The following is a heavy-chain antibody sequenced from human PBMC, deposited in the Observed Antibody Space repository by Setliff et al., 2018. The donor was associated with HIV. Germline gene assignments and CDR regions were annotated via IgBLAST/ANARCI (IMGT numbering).Heavy chain of an antibody. Sequence: GGSLRLSCAASGFTFNYHAMTWVRQAPGKGLEWVSGISGSGDSTFYAQSVKGRFTISRDNSRDTLYLQMNSLRPEDTAVYCCAKGTYYDLLTAYYLSDYYMDVWGQGTTVTVSS. CDR1: GFTFNYHA. CDR3: AKGTYYDLLTAYYLSDYYMDV. V-gene: IGHV3-23*01. CDR2: ISGSGDST. J-gene: IGHJ6*03. D-gene: IGHD3-9*01.